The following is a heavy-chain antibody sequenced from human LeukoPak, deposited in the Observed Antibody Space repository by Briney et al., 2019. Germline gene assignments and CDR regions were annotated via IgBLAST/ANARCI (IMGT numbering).Heavy chain of an antibody. Sequence: PSETLSLTCTVPGGSISSYYWSWIRQPPGKGLEWIGYIYYSGSTNYNPSLKSRVTISVDTSKNQFSLKLSSATAADTALYYCARDTNYYDSSGYQKGHAFDIWGQGTMVTVSS. D-gene: IGHD3-22*01. CDR2: IYYSGST. J-gene: IGHJ3*02. CDR3: ARDTNYYDSSGYQKGHAFDI. V-gene: IGHV4-59*01. CDR1: GGSISSYY.